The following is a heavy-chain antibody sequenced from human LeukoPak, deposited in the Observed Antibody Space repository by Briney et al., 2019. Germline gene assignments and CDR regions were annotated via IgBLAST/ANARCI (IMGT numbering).Heavy chain of an antibody. J-gene: IGHJ4*02. Sequence: GGSLRLSCAASEFTFSSYWMHWVRQAPGKGLEWISTIGGSGSSTYYADSVKGRFTISRDNSKNTLYLQMNSLRAEDTAVYYCAKGEAHAFWSGYYFDYWGQGTLVTVSS. V-gene: IGHV3-23*01. D-gene: IGHD3-3*01. CDR1: EFTFSSYW. CDR3: AKGEAHAFWSGYYFDY. CDR2: IGGSGSST.